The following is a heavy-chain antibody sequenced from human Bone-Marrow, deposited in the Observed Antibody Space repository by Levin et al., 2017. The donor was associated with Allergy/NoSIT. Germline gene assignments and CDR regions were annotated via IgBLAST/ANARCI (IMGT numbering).Heavy chain of an antibody. CDR2: IRNIDYGGTT. J-gene: IGHJ6*03. CDR1: GFTFGDYG. D-gene: IGHD3-16*01. V-gene: IGHV3-49*04. CDR3: SRWITVIDYYYYYYMDV. Sequence: RPGGSLRLSCAASGFTFGDYGFSWVRQAPGRGLEWVAFIRNIDYGGTTEYAASVKGRFTISRDDSKSIAYLQMNSLRTEDTAVYYCSRWITVIDYYYYYYMDVWGEGTTVTVSS.